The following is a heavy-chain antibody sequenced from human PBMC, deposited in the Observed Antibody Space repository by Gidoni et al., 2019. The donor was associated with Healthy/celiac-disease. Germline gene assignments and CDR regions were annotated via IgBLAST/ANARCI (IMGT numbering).Heavy chain of an antibody. D-gene: IGHD1-26*01. V-gene: IGHV3-9*01. CDR3: AKDIYSRYSGSSWEWYYYYYGMDV. CDR1: GFPFEDYA. J-gene: IGHJ6*02. Sequence: EVQLVESGGGLVQPGRSLRLSCAASGFPFEDYAMHWVRQAPGKGLGWVSGISWNSGSIGYADSVKGRFTISRDNAKNSLYLQMNSLRAEDTALYYCAKDIYSRYSGSSWEWYYYYYGMDVWGQGTTVTVSS. CDR2: ISWNSGSI.